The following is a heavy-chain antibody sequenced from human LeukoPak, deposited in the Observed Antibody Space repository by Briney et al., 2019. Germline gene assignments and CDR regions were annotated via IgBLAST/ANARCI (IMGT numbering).Heavy chain of an antibody. V-gene: IGHV3-23*01. CDR2: ISGSGGST. CDR3: ANPQVVVPAFKPFDY. D-gene: IGHD2-2*01. Sequence: GGSLRLSCAASGFTFSSYAMSWVRQAPGKGLEWVSAISGSGGSTYYADSVKGRFTISRDNSKNTLYLQMNSLRAEDTAVYYCANPQVVVPAFKPFDYWGQGTLVTVSS. J-gene: IGHJ4*02. CDR1: GFTFSSYA.